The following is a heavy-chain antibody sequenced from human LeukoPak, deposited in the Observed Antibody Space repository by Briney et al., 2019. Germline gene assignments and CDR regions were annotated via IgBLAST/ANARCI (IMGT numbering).Heavy chain of an antibody. CDR2: INHSGST. CDR3: ARGRKRYCSSTSCYTVDY. V-gene: IGHV4-34*01. J-gene: IGHJ4*02. CDR1: GGSFSGYH. Sequence: PSETLSLTCAVYGGSFSGYHWSWIRQPPGKGLEWIGEINHSGSTNYNPSLKSRVTISVDTSKNQFSLKLSSVTAADTAVYYCARGRKRYCSSTSCYTVDYWGQGTLVTVSS. D-gene: IGHD2-2*02.